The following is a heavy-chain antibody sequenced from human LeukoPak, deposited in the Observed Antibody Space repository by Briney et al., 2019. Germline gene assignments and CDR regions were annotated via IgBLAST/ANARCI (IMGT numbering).Heavy chain of an antibody. CDR1: GFTFSSYS. D-gene: IGHD4-17*01. CDR2: ISSSSSTI. V-gene: IGHV3-48*04. J-gene: IGHJ6*03. CDR3: ARKGDYHYYYYYYMDV. Sequence: GGSLRLSCAASGFTFSSYSMNWVRQAPGKGLEWVSYISSSSSTIYYADSVKGRFTISRDNAKNSLYLQMNSLRAEDTAVYYCARKGDYHYYYYYYMDVWGKGTTVTVSS.